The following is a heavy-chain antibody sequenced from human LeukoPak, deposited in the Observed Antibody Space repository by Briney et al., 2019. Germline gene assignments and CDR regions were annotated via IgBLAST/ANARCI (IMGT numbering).Heavy chain of an antibody. D-gene: IGHD2-15*01. CDR2: INHSGST. Sequence: SETLSLTCAVYGGSFSGYYWSWIRQPPGKGLEWIGEINHSGSTNYNPSLKSRVTISVDTSKNQFSLKLSSVTAADTAVYYCARGVGALYYFDYWAREPWSPSPQ. J-gene: IGHJ4*02. CDR3: ARGVGALYYFDY. CDR1: GGSFSGYY. V-gene: IGHV4-34*01.